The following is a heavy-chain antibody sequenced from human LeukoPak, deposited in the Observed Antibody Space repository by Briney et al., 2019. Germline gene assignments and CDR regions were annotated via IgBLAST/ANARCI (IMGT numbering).Heavy chain of an antibody. CDR3: AKVHGYCSGGSCSDFDY. J-gene: IGHJ4*02. Sequence: GGSLRLSCAASGFTFSSYGMHWVRRAPGKGLEWVAFIRYNGSNKYYADSVKGRFTISRDNSKNTLYLQMNSLRAEDTAVYYCAKVHGYCSGGSCSDFDYWGQGTLVTVSS. V-gene: IGHV3-30*02. CDR1: GFTFSSYG. CDR2: IRYNGSNK. D-gene: IGHD2-15*01.